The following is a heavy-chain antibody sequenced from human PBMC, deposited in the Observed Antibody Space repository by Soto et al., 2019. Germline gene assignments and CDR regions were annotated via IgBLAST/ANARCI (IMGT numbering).Heavy chain of an antibody. CDR2: FFSGST. Sequence: PSETLSLTCSVSGGSITSRSSYWAWIRQPPGKGLEWIGTFFSGSTFSNPSLRSRVTISKDTSRNQFSLKLTSVAATDTAIYYCARQRYSSGWNYFQHWGQGTLVTVSS. CDR1: GGSITSRSSY. J-gene: IGHJ1*01. V-gene: IGHV4-39*01. D-gene: IGHD6-19*01. CDR3: ARQRYSSGWNYFQH.